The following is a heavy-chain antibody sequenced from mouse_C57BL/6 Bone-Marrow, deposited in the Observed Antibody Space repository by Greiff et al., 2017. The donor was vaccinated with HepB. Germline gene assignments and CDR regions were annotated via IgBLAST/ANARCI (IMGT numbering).Heavy chain of an antibody. J-gene: IGHJ4*01. CDR1: GYAFSSSW. CDR2: IYPGDGDT. V-gene: IGHV1-82*01. Sequence: QVQLQQSGPELVKPGASVKISCKASGYAFSSSWMNWVKQRPGEGLEWIGRIYPGDGDTNYNGKFKGKATLTADKSSSTAYMQLSSLTSEDSAVYFCAGMSPYYSNYDYAMDYWGQGTSVTVSS. CDR3: AGMSPYYSNYDYAMDY. D-gene: IGHD2-5*01.